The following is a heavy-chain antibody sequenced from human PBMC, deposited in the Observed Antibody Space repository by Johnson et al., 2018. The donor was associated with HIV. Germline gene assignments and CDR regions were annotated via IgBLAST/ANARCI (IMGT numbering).Heavy chain of an antibody. CDR1: GFTFSSYA. CDR3: ASSPLTGDPRGAFDI. J-gene: IGHJ3*02. Sequence: QVQLVESGGGVVQPGRSLRLSCAASGFTFSSYAMHWVRQAPGKGLEWVAVISDDGSNKYYADSVKGRFPISRDNAKNSLHLQVNRLRGEDTALYYGASSPLTGDPRGAFDIWGQGTMVTVSS. V-gene: IGHV3-30-3*01. CDR2: ISDDGSNK. D-gene: IGHD7-27*01.